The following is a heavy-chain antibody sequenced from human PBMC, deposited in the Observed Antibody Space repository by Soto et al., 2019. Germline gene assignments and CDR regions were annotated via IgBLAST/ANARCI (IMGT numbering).Heavy chain of an antibody. V-gene: IGHV3-23*01. J-gene: IGHJ4*02. CDR2: ISGSGGST. D-gene: IGHD3-22*01. CDR1: GFTFSSYA. CDR3: AKHQYYYDSSGRYGLDY. Sequence: GGSLRLSCAASGFTFSSYAMSWVRQAPGKGLEWVSAISGSGGSTYYADSVKGRFTISRDNSKNTLYLQMNSLRAEDTAVYYCAKHQYYYDSSGRYGLDYWGQGTLVTVSS.